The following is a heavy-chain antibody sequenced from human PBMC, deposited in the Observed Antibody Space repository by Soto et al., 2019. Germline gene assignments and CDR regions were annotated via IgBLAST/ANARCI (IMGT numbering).Heavy chain of an antibody. D-gene: IGHD2-2*01. Sequence: QVQLVQSGAEVKKPGSSVKVSCKASGGTFSSYAISWVRQAPGQGLEWMGGIIPIFGTANYAQKFQGRVTITADESTSTAYMELSSLRSEDTAVYYCARVVVVPAATHYSGMDVWGQGTTVTVSS. J-gene: IGHJ6*02. CDR2: IIPIFGTA. V-gene: IGHV1-69*01. CDR1: GGTFSSYA. CDR3: ARVVVVPAATHYSGMDV.